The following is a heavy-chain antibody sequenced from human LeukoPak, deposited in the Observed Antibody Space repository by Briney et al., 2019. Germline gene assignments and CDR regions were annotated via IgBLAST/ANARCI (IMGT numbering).Heavy chain of an antibody. D-gene: IGHD5-18*01. J-gene: IGHJ6*03. CDR3: AKLYSYGYYYYMDV. CDR2: ISGSGGST. CDR1: GFTFRSYW. V-gene: IGHV3-23*01. Sequence: PGGSLRLSCAASGFTFRSYWMSWVRQAPGKGLEWVSAISGSGGSTYYADSVKGRFTISRDNSKNTLYLQMNSLRAEDTAVYYCAKLYSYGYYYYMDVWGKGTTVTVSS.